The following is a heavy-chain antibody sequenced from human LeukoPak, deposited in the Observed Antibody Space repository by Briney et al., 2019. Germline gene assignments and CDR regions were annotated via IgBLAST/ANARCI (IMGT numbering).Heavy chain of an antibody. CDR3: ASSSSGWYGVGYYFDY. Sequence: SVKVSCKASEGTFSSYAIIWVRQAPGQELEWMGRIIPILGIANYAQKFQGRVTITADKSTSTAYMELSSLRPEDTAVYYCASSSSGWYGVGYYFDYWGQGTLVTVSS. V-gene: IGHV1-69*04. J-gene: IGHJ4*02. CDR2: IIPILGIA. CDR1: EGTFSSYA. D-gene: IGHD6-19*01.